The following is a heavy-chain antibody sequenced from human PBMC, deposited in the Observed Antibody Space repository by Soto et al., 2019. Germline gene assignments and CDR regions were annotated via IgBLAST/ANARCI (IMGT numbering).Heavy chain of an antibody. V-gene: IGHV4-4*02. CDR2: VHYSGST. CDR1: GDSTSNSNW. D-gene: IGHD3-16*01. J-gene: IGHJ2*01. CDR3: ARRIYGDWYFDL. Sequence: QVQLQESGPGLVKPSGTLSHTCAVSGDSTSNSNWWSCVRQPPGKGLEWIGEVHYSGSTNYNPSLKSRVTISMDTSKNQFSLKLSSVTAADTSVYYCARRIYGDWYFDLWGRGTLVTVTS.